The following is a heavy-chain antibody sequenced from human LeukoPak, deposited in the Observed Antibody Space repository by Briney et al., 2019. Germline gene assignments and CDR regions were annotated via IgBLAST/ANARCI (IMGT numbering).Heavy chain of an antibody. J-gene: IGHJ4*02. CDR1: GFTFSSCS. V-gene: IGHV3-74*01. Sequence: GGPLRLSCAAPGFTFSSCSMHWVRQAPGKGLLWGSRIKGDGSSISDADSVKCRFTICRDNASNKLFLQMDSLRAEDTAVYYCVRGTIAAAGIDYWGQGTLVTVSS. CDR3: VRGTIAAAGIDY. CDR2: IKGDGSSI. D-gene: IGHD6-13*01.